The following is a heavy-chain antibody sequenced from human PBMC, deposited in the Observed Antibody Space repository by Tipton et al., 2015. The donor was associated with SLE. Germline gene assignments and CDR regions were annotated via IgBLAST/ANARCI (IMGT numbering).Heavy chain of an antibody. CDR3: ARHRDDYGIKWFDP. J-gene: IGHJ5*02. D-gene: IGHD4-17*01. CDR2: IDNSGST. V-gene: IGHV4-59*01. Sequence: GLVKPSETLSLTCTVSGSSLSSSYWSWIRQPPEKGLKWIGFIDNSGSTNYNPALKSRVTMSVDTSKNQFSLKLTSVTAADTAVYYCARHRDDYGIKWFDPWGQGTLVTVSS. CDR1: GSSLSSSY.